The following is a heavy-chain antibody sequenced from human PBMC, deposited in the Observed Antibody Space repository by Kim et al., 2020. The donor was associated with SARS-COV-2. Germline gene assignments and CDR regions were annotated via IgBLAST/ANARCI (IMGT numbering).Heavy chain of an antibody. Sequence: GGSLRLSCAASGFTFSDYYMSWIRQAPGKGLEWVSYISSSGSTIYYADSVKGRFTISRDNAKNSLYLQMNSLRAEDTAVYYCARVPRLAAAEDYYYYGMDVRGQGTTVTVSS. D-gene: IGHD6-13*01. V-gene: IGHV3-11*01. CDR3: ARVPRLAAAEDYYYYGMDV. CDR2: ISSSGSTI. CDR1: GFTFSDYY. J-gene: IGHJ6*02.